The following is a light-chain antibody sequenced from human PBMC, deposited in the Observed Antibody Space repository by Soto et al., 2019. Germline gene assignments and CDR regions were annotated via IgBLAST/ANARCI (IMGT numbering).Light chain of an antibody. CDR1: QSVGTK. J-gene: IGKJ1*01. V-gene: IGKV3-15*01. CDR3: QQYNTWTWT. Sequence: EIVMTQSPATLSMSPGERATLSCRASQSVGTKVAWFQQKPGQPPRLLMYGASTWASGIPVRFSGSGSGTDFTLTISSLQSEDFAIYYCQQYNTWTWTFGQGTKVEVK. CDR2: GAS.